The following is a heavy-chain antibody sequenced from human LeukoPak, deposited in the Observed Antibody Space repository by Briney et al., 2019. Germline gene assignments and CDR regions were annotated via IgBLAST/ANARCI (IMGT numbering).Heavy chain of an antibody. D-gene: IGHD6-13*01. V-gene: IGHV3-21*01. CDR3: ARSGAAVGDY. J-gene: IGHJ4*02. CDR2: ISSSSSYI. CDR1: GFTFSSYS. Sequence: NPGGSLRLSCAASGFTFSSYSMDWVRQAPGKGLEWVSSISSSSSYIYYADSVKGRFTISRDNAKNSLYLQMNSLRAEDTAVYYCARSGAAVGDYWGQGTLVTVSS.